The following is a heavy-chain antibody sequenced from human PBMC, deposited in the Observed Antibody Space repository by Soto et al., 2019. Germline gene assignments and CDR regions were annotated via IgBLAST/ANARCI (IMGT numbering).Heavy chain of an antibody. J-gene: IGHJ6*03. V-gene: IGHV1-3*01. CDR2: INAGNGNT. Sequence: QVQLVQSGAEVKKPGASVKVSCKASGYTFTSYAMHWVRQAPGQRLEWMGWINAGNGNTKYSQKFQGRVTITRDTSASTAYMELSSLRSEDTAVYYCARDLVVVAGYYYHYYMDVWGKGTTVTVSS. CDR3: ARDLVVVAGYYYHYYMDV. CDR1: GYTFTSYA. D-gene: IGHD2-15*01.